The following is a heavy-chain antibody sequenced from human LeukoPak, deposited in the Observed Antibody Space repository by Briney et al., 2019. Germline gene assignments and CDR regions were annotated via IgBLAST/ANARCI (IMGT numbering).Heavy chain of an antibody. D-gene: IGHD5-12*01. CDR2: IYTSGST. CDR1: GGSISSYY. CDR3: ARLKAATILSEKGYYYYMDV. Sequence: PSETLSLTCTVSGGSISSYYWSWIRQPPGKGLEWIGYIYTSGSTNYNPSLKSRVTISVDTSKNQFSLKLSSVTAADTAVYYCARLKAATILSEKGYYYYMDVWGKGTTVTVSS. V-gene: IGHV4-4*09. J-gene: IGHJ6*03.